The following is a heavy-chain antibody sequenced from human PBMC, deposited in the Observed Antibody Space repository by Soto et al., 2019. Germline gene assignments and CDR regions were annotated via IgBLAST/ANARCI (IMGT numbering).Heavy chain of an antibody. CDR1: GFTFSAFA. J-gene: IGHJ4*02. CDR2: ISYDGRNE. V-gene: IGHV3-30*18. Sequence: QVQMLESGGGVAQPGGSLRLSCAVSGFTFSAFAMYWVRQAPVKGLEWVALISYDGRNEDYAESVRGRFTISRDNSKNTLYLDMNSLSAEDSAVYFCAKGVVREPAYFDDWGQGTLVTVS. D-gene: IGHD3-10*01. CDR3: AKGVVREPAYFDD.